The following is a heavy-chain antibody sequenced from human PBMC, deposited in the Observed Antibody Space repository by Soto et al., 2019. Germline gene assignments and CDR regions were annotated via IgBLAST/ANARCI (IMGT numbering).Heavy chain of an antibody. CDR3: ARYDYNGYYFDY. J-gene: IGHJ4*02. CDR1: GYTFTSYG. Sequence: AASVKVSCKASGYTFTSYGISWVRQAPGQGYEWMGIINPSGGSTTYAQKFQGRVTMTRDTSTTTVYMELSSLKSEDTAVYYCARYDYNGYYFDYWGQGTLVTVSS. CDR2: INPSGGST. D-gene: IGHD4-4*01. V-gene: IGHV1-46*01.